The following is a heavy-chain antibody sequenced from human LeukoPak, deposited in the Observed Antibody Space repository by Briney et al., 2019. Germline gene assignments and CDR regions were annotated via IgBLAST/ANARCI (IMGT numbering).Heavy chain of an antibody. Sequence: SETLSLTCAVYGGSFSGYYWSWIRQPPGKGLEWIGEINHSGSTNYNPSLKSRVTISVDTSKNQFSLKLSSVTAADTAVYYCARLGRHGSGYPWGYYGMDVWGQGTTVTVSS. J-gene: IGHJ6*02. CDR2: INHSGST. CDR3: ARLGRHGSGYPWGYYGMDV. V-gene: IGHV4-34*01. D-gene: IGHD3-10*01. CDR1: GGSFSGYY.